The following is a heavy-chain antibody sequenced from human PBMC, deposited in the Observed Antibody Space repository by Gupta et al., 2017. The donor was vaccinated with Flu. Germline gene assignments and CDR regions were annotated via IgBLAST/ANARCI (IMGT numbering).Heavy chain of an antibody. CDR3: ARPKDGDYGAFDI. J-gene: IGHJ3*02. CDR2: ISSSTDYI. CDR1: GFTFSSYS. D-gene: IGHD4-17*01. Sequence: EVQLVESGGGLVKPGGSLRLSCAASGFTFSSYSMHWVRQAPGKGLEWVSSISSSTDYIYDADSVKGRFTISRDNAKNSLYLQMNSLRAEDTAVYYCARPKDGDYGAFDIWGQGTVVTVSS. V-gene: IGHV3-21*01.